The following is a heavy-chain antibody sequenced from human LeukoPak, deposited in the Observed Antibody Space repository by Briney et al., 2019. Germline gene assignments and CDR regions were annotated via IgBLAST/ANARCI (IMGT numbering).Heavy chain of an antibody. Sequence: PGGSLRLSCAASQFTFSNYDMSWVRRAPGRGLEWVSVVNSGSSSTSYADSVKGRFTISRDNSENTVYLQMNSLRAEDTAVYYCAKRGSGRYFDYWGQGTLVTVSS. V-gene: IGHV3-23*03. CDR3: AKRGSGRYFDY. CDR1: QFTFSNYD. CDR2: VNSGSSST. J-gene: IGHJ4*02. D-gene: IGHD5-12*01.